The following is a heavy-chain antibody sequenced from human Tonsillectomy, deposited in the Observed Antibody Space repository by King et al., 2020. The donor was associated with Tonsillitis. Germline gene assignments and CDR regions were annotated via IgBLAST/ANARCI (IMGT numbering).Heavy chain of an antibody. D-gene: IGHD3-22*01. CDR2: IKSKTDGGTT. Sequence: EVQLVESGGGLVKPGGSLRLSCAVSGFTFSNAWMSWVRQAPGKGLEWVGRIKSKTDGGTTDYAAPVKGRFSISRDDSKNTLYLQMNTLKTEDTAVYYCVTDDYYDSSGYYSYGMDVWGQGTTVTVSS. V-gene: IGHV3-15*01. CDR1: GFTFSNAW. CDR3: VTDDYYDSSGYYSYGMDV. J-gene: IGHJ6*02.